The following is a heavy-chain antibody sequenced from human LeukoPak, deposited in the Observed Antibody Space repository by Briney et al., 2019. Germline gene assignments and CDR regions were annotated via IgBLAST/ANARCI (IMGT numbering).Heavy chain of an antibody. CDR2: IYHSGST. V-gene: IGHV4-30-2*01. CDR1: GGSISSGAYS. D-gene: IGHD1-26*01. Sequence: SETLSLTCAVSGGSISSGAYSWSWIRQPPGKGLEWIGYIYHSGSTYYNPSLKSRVTISVDRSKNQFSLKLSSVTAADTAVYYCARVGSYFDYWGQGTLVTVSS. J-gene: IGHJ4*02. CDR3: ARVGSYFDY.